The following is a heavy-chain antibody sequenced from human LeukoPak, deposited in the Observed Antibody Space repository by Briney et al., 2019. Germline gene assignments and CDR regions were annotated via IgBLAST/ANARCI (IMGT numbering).Heavy chain of an antibody. CDR1: GFTFSSYS. CDR2: ISSTSSYI. Sequence: VTLGGSLRLSCAASGFTFSSYSMNWVRQAPGRGLEWVSSISSTSSYIYYADSVKGRFTISRDNAKNSLYLQMNSLRAEDTAVYYCARATDGDYVPYWGQGTLVTVSS. CDR3: ARATDGDYVPY. V-gene: IGHV3-21*01. D-gene: IGHD4-17*01. J-gene: IGHJ4*02.